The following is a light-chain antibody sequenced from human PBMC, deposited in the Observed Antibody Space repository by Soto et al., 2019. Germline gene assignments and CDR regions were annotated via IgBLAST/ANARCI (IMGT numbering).Light chain of an antibody. J-gene: IGKJ3*01. V-gene: IGKV3-11*01. Sequence: ESVLTQSPATLSLSPGESATLSCRASQSVSNYLAWYQQKPGQAPRLLIYDASNRASGIPARFSGSGSGTDFALTISCVEPDDFAVYYCQRRSNRFTFGPGTKVDIK. CDR3: QRRSNRFT. CDR1: QSVSNY. CDR2: DAS.